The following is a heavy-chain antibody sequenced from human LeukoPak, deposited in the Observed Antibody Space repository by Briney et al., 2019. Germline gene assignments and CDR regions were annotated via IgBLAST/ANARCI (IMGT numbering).Heavy chain of an antibody. V-gene: IGHV4-31*03. D-gene: IGHD1-26*01. CDR3: ARLRTLLGLYFDY. CDR1: GGPISSGGYY. J-gene: IGHJ4*02. Sequence: PSETLSLTCTVSGGPISSGGYYWSWIRQHPGKGLEWIGYIYYSGSTYYNPSLKSRVTISVDTSKNQFSLKLSSVTAADTAVYYCARLRTLLGLYFDYWGQGTLVTVSS. CDR2: IYYSGST.